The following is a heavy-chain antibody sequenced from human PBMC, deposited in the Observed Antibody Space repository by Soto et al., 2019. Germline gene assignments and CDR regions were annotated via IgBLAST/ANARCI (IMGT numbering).Heavy chain of an antibody. CDR1: DFSFTNYA. CDR3: AKQMGTWVDTAIDF. D-gene: IGHD1-1*01. J-gene: IGHJ4*02. Sequence: EVQMSASGGGVVQPGESLRLSCVAPDFSFTNYAMNWVRLPPGKGLQWVAALSHDGGNIYYRDSVRGRFTISRDNYKNTLYLQMHSLKAEDTAVDFCAKQMGTWVDTAIDFWGQGTQVTVSS. CDR2: LSHDGGNI. V-gene: IGHV3-23*01.